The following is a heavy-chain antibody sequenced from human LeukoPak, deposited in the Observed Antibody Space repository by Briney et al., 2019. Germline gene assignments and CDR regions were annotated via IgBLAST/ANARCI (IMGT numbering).Heavy chain of an antibody. CDR3: ARERQDYYDSSGYPDY. Sequence: SETLSLTCTVSGGSISSGDYYWSWIRQPPGTGLEWIGHIYYSGSTYYNPSLKSRVTISVDTSKNQFSLKLSSVTAADTAVYYCARERQDYYDSSGYPDYWGQGTLVTVSS. J-gene: IGHJ4*02. V-gene: IGHV4-30-4*01. CDR1: GGSISSGDYY. D-gene: IGHD3-22*01. CDR2: IYYSGST.